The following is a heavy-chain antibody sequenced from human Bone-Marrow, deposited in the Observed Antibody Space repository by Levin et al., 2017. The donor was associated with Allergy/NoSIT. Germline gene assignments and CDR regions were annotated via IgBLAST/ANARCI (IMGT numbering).Heavy chain of an antibody. CDR2: IYHSGSP. V-gene: IGHV4-4*02. CDR1: GGSISSGDW. Sequence: SETLSLTCAVSGGSISSGDWWSWVRQPPGKGLEWIGEIYHSGSPNYSPSLKSRVTISVDKSKNHFSLNLRSVTAADTAVYYCARDTSGRAVAGTWYDYWGQGTLVTVSS. J-gene: IGHJ4*02. CDR3: ARDTSGRAVAGTWYDY. D-gene: IGHD6-19*01.